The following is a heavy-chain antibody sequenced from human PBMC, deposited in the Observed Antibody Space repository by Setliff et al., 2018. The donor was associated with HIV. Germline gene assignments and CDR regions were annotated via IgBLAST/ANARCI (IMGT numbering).Heavy chain of an antibody. CDR1: GGTFSNYA. J-gene: IGHJ6*03. Sequence: GASVKVSCKTSGGTFSNYAISWVRQAPGQGLEWMGGIIPMFGTANYAQKFQGRVTFTADESTRTLYMELRSLRSEDTAVYFCAKNNIYSGSYWGNYGYYYIDVWGEGTTVTVSS. CDR2: IIPMFGTA. CDR3: AKNNIYSGSYWGNYGYYYIDV. V-gene: IGHV1-69*13. D-gene: IGHD1-26*01.